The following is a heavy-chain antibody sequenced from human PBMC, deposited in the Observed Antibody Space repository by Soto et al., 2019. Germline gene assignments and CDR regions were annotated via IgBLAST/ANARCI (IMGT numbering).Heavy chain of an antibody. Sequence: QVQLQESGPGLVKPSETLSLTCTVSGGSISSYYWSWIRHPPGKGLEWLGYIYDSGSTNYNPSLKGLITISVDTSKNQFFLKLSSVTAADTDVYYCASGTRAGAFDIWGQGTMVTVSS. V-gene: IGHV4-59*01. CDR1: GGSISSYY. CDR2: IYDSGST. J-gene: IGHJ3*02. CDR3: ASGTRAGAFDI.